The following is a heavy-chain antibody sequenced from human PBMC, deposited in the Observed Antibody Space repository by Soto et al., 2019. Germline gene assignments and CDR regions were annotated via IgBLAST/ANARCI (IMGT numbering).Heavy chain of an antibody. D-gene: IGHD4-17*01. CDR3: ARNRYGEPFDY. CDR2: IYYSGGT. J-gene: IGHJ4*02. CDR1: GGSISSGDYY. Sequence: QVQLQESGPGLVKPSQTLSLTCTVSGGSISSGDYYWSWIRQPPGQGLEWIGYIYYSGGTYYNPSLKSRVTISVDTSKNQFSLNLYSVTAADTAVYYCARNRYGEPFDYWGQGALVTVSS. V-gene: IGHV4-30-4*01.